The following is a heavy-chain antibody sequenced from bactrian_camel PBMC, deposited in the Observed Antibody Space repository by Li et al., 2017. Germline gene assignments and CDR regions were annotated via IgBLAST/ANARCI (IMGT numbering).Heavy chain of an antibody. V-gene: IGHV3S28*01. D-gene: IGHD7*01. CDR2: IYTGGGGE. J-gene: IGHJ4*01. CDR1: GYTYDTYC. Sequence: QLVESGGGSVQAGGSLRLSCAAPGYTYDTYCMGWFRQAPGKEREVVAAIYTGGGGEFYADSVKGRFTISQDNAKNTLYLQINSLKPEDTAVYYCAAALDWWLGTYTYWGQGTQVTV. CDR3: AAALDWWLGTYTY.